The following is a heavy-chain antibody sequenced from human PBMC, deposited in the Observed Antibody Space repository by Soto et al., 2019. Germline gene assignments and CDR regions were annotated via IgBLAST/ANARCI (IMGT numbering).Heavy chain of an antibody. D-gene: IGHD1-20*01. J-gene: IGHJ4*02. V-gene: IGHV3-23*01. CDR2: VSGSGGST. CDR3: TKPPDYNWNDY. Sequence: EVQLLESGGGLVQPGGSLRLSCAAYGFTFISYAMSWVRQAPGMGLEWISAVSGSGGSTYYADSVKGRFTISRDNSKDTLYLQMNNLRAEDTAVYYCTKPPDYNWNDYWGQGTLVTVSS. CDR1: GFTFISYA.